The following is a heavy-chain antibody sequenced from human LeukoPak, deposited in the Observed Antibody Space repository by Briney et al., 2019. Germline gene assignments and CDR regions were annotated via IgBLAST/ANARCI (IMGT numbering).Heavy chain of an antibody. Sequence: SVKVSCKACGGTFRSYAIRWVRQAAGKGLEWMGGLIPFFGTAKYAQKFQGRVTNNGDKSTSTAYMEPRSVRSHDHAVYYCAKAPSGSSHYSGYESGYWGQGTLVTVSS. J-gene: IGHJ4*02. V-gene: IGHV1-69*06. CDR3: AKAPSGSSHYSGYESGY. D-gene: IGHD5-12*01. CDR1: GGTFRSYA. CDR2: LIPFFGTA.